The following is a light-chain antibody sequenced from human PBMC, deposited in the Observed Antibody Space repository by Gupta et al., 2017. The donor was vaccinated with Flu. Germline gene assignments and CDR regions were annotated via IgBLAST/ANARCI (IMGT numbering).Light chain of an antibody. J-gene: IGKJ3*01. V-gene: IGKV1-27*01. CDR2: AAS. CDR1: QGISNY. Sequence: DIQMTQSPSSLSASVGDRVTITCRASQGISNYLAWYQQKPGKVPKLLIYAASTLQSGVPSRFSGSGSGTEFTLTISSLQPEDVATYYCQKETGTFGPGTKVDI. CDR3: QKETGT.